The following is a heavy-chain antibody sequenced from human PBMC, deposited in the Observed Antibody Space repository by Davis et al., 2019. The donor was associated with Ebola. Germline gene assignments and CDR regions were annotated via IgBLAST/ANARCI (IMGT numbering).Heavy chain of an antibody. Sequence: SVKVSCKASGGAFSDYGFSWVRRAPGQGLEWMGGIIPNSGSANYAQKFQGRVAITADESATSVYMELSSLRSEDTAVYYCAREPIAVAGYYFDYWGQGTLVTVSS. CDR2: IIPNSGSA. CDR1: GGAFSDYG. J-gene: IGHJ4*02. D-gene: IGHD6-19*01. V-gene: IGHV1-69*13. CDR3: AREPIAVAGYYFDY.